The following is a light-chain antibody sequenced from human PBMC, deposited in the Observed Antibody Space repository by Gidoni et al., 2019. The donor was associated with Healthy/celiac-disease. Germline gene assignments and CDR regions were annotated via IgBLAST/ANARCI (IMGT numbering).Light chain of an antibody. CDR2: SAS. CDR1: QSISSY. CDR3: QQSYSTPRT. Sequence: IQMTQSPSSLSASIGDRVTITCRASQSISSYLNWYQQKPGKAPKLLIYSASSLQSGVPSRFSGSGSGTDFTLTISSLQPEDVATYYCQQSYSTPRTFGRGTKVDIK. J-gene: IGKJ3*01. V-gene: IGKV1-39*01.